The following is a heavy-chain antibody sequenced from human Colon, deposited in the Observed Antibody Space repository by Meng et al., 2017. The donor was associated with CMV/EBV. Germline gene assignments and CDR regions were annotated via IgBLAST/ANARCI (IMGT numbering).Heavy chain of an antibody. J-gene: IGHJ4*02. CDR2: IKEDGSEK. CDR3: ATGGQAPAN. D-gene: IGHD3-10*01. V-gene: IGHV3-7*01. Sequence: GESLKISCGVSGFSFNTYLMSWVRQAPGKGLEWVYNIKEDGSEKHYADYVKGQFIISRDNTKNSLYLQMNSLGADDTAVYYCATGGQAPANWGQGTLVTVSS. CDR1: GFSFNTYL.